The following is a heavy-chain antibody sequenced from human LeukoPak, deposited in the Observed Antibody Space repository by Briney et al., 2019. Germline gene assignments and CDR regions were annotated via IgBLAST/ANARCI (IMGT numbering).Heavy chain of an antibody. V-gene: IGHV3-11*01. CDR3: ARDPGVLVDY. J-gene: IGHJ4*02. CDR2: ISSSGSTI. CDR1: GFTFSDYY. D-gene: IGHD3-3*02. Sequence: GGSLRLSCAASGFTFSDYYMSWIRQAPGKGLEWLSHISSSGSTIDYADSVKGRFTISRDNAKNSLYLQMNSLRGEDTAVYYCARDPGVLVDYWGQGTLVTVSS.